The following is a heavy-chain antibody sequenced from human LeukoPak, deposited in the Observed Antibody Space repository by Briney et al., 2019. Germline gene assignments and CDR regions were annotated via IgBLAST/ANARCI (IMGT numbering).Heavy chain of an antibody. CDR2: INPNSGAT. V-gene: IGHV1-2*06. Sequence: ASVKVSCKASGYTFTYYYIQWVRQAPGQGLEWMGRINPNSGATSYAQRFQGRVSMTRDTSISTAYMELSRLRSDDTAVYYCARIWVRQGYWYFDLWGRGTLVTVSS. CDR1: GYTFTYYY. J-gene: IGHJ2*01. D-gene: IGHD3-10*01. CDR3: ARIWVRQGYWYFDL.